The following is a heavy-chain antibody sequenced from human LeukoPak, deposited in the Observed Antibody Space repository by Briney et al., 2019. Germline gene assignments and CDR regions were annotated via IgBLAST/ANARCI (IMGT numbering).Heavy chain of an antibody. CDR2: ISTSGSTA. D-gene: IGHD3-10*01. V-gene: IGHV3-48*02. CDR1: GFTFSSYS. J-gene: IGHJ4*02. CDR3: VRVYYCYHDSRSYDFVY. Sequence: PGGSLRLSCAASGFTFSSYSMNWVRQAPGQGLEWVSYISTSGSTAHYADSVRGRFTITRDNAKNSLYLQVNSLRDEDTAVYFCVRVYYCYHDSRSYDFVYWGEGTLVTV.